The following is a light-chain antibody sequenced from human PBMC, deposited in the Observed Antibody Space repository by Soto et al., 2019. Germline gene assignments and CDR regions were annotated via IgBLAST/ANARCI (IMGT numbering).Light chain of an antibody. V-gene: IGKV1-27*01. CDR3: QQFSAVPT. Sequence: DIQMTQSPSSLSASVGDRVTITCRASQAIYNYLAWYQQKPGKVPTLLISAASTLQSGVPSRFSGSGSGTDFTLTIRSRQPEDVANYYCQQFSAVPTFGGGTKVEI. J-gene: IGKJ4*01. CDR2: AAS. CDR1: QAIYNY.